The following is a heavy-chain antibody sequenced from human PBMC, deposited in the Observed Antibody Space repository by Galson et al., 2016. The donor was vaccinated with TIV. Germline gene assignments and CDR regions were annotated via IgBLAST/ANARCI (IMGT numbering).Heavy chain of an antibody. V-gene: IGHV4-59*11. J-gene: IGHJ2*01. CDR3: ARGIMVRGVALHWFFDF. D-gene: IGHD3-10*01. CDR1: HY. Sequence: HYWSWVRQPPGKGPEWIAYIHSSGNTNYNPSLKRRVTKSLDTSKNPFSLNRTSVTAADTAMYHFARGIMVRGVALHWFFDFWGRGTLVTVSS. CDR2: IHSSGNT.